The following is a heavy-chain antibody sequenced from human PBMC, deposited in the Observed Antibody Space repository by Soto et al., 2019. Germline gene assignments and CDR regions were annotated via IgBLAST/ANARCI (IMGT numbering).Heavy chain of an antibody. J-gene: IGHJ5*02. Sequence: QVQLVQSGAEVKKPGASVKVSCKASGYTFTSYYMHWVRQAPGQGLEWMGIINPSGGSTSYAQKFQGRVTMTRDTSTSTVYMELSSLRSEDTAVYYCARAIVVVVAATPWFDPWGQGTLVTVSS. V-gene: IGHV1-46*03. D-gene: IGHD2-15*01. CDR3: ARAIVVVVAATPWFDP. CDR2: INPSGGST. CDR1: GYTFTSYY.